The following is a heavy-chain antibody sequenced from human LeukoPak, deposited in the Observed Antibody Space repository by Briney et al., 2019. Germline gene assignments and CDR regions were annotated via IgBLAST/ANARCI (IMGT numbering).Heavy chain of an antibody. CDR3: TTDLVLYYYDSRGVAFDI. Sequence: GGSLRLSCAAFGFTFSNAWMSWVRQAPGKGLEWVGRIKSKTDGETTDYAAPVKGRFTISRDDSKNTLYLQMNSLKTEDTAVYYCTTDLVLYYYDSRGVAFDIWGQGTMVTVSS. CDR1: GFTFSNAW. CDR2: IKSKTDGETT. D-gene: IGHD3-22*01. V-gene: IGHV3-15*01. J-gene: IGHJ3*02.